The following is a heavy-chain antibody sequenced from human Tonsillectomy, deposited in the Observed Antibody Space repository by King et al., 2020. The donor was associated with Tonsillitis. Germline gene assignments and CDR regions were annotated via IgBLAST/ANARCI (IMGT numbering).Heavy chain of an antibody. CDR2: IYPGDSDT. CDR3: ARRRDSDSYSYSNGMDV. D-gene: IGHD2-21*02. CDR1: GYSFTSYW. J-gene: IGHJ6*02. Sequence: VQLVESGAEVKKPGESLKISCKASGYSFTSYWIGWVRQMPGKGLEWMGIIYPGDSDTRYGPSFKGQVTIPADKSTSTAYLQWSSLKTSDTAMYYCARRRDSDSYSYSNGMDVRGQGTTVTVSS. V-gene: IGHV5-51*01.